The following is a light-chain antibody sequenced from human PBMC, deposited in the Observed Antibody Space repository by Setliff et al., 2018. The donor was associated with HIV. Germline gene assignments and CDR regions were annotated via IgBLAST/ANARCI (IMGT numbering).Light chain of an antibody. Sequence: QSALAQPASVSGSPGQSITNSCTGTSSDIGGYNFVSWYQQYPGEAPKLIISDNTKRPSGVSDRFSASKSGNTASLTISGLRAEDEADYYCSSYTSSSTYVFGLGTKVTVL. CDR1: SSDIGGYNF. CDR3: SSYTSSSTYV. V-gene: IGLV2-14*03. J-gene: IGLJ1*01. CDR2: DNT.